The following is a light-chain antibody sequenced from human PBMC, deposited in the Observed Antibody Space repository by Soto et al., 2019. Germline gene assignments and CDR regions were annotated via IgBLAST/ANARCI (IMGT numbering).Light chain of an antibody. J-gene: IGKJ5*01. V-gene: IGKV3-11*01. CDR2: DAS. Sequence: ESVLTQSPSTLSLFPGSRSTLPCRASQSVSIYLAWYQQKPGQAPRLLXYDASNRATGIPARFSGSGSGKDFTLNISSLEPEDFAVYYCQQRSNWPPEITFGQGTRLEIK. CDR1: QSVSIY. CDR3: QQRSNWPPEIT.